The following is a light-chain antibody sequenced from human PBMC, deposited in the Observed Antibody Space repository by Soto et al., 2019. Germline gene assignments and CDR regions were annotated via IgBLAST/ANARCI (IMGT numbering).Light chain of an antibody. CDR2: TLS. CDR3: MQRREFPIT. V-gene: IGKV2-40*01. Sequence: DIVVTQSPLSLPVTPGERASISCRSSQSLLHINGYNYVDWYVQKPGQSPQLLIYTLSSRASGVPDRGSGIGSRTDFTLKISRVEAEDVGVYYGMQRREFPITFGQGTRLEIK. J-gene: IGKJ5*01. CDR1: QSLLHINGYNY.